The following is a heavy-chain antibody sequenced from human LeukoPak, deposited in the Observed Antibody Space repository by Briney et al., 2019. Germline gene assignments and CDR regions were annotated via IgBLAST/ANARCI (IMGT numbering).Heavy chain of an antibody. J-gene: IGHJ5*02. CDR3: ARAPRNDGWFDP. Sequence: SETLSLTCAVYGGSFSGYYWSWIRQPPGKGLEWIGQINHSGSTNYNPSLMSRVTISVDTSKNQFSLKLSSVTAADTAVYYCARAPRNDGWFDPWGQGTLVTVSS. CDR1: GGSFSGYY. D-gene: IGHD1-1*01. CDR2: INHSGST. V-gene: IGHV4-34*01.